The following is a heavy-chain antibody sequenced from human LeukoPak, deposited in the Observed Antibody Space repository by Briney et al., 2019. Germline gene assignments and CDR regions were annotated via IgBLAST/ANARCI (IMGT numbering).Heavy chain of an antibody. V-gene: IGHV4-61*01. CDR2: IYYSGST. Sequence: SETLSLTCTVSGGSVGSGSYYWSWIRQPPGKGLEWIGYIYYSGSTNYNPSLKSRVTISVDTSKNQFSLKLSSVTAADTAVYYCAREYCSGGSCYSHAFDIWGQGTMVTVSS. CDR1: GGSVGSGSYY. D-gene: IGHD2-15*01. J-gene: IGHJ3*02. CDR3: AREYCSGGSCYSHAFDI.